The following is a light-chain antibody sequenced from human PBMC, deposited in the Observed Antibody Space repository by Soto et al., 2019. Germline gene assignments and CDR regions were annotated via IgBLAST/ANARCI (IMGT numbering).Light chain of an antibody. CDR1: QSVSSSY. CDR3: QQYGSSPPT. V-gene: IGKV3-20*01. J-gene: IGKJ1*01. Sequence: EIVLTQSPGTLSLSPGERATLSCRASQSVSSSYLAWYQQKPDQSPRLLIYGASGRATGIPDRFSGSGSGTDFTLTISRLEPEDFAVYYCQQYGSSPPTFGQGTKVEIK. CDR2: GAS.